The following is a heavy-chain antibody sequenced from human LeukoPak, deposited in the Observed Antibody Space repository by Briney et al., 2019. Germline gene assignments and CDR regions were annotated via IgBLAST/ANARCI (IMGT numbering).Heavy chain of an antibody. Sequence: ASVKVSCKASGYTFTGYYMHWVRQAPGQGLEWMGWINPNSGGTNYAQKFQGRVTMTRDTSISTAYMKLSRLRSDDTAVYYCARDGWMTGSDAFDIWGQGTMVTVSS. V-gene: IGHV1-2*02. CDR1: GYTFTGYY. D-gene: IGHD3-9*01. CDR2: INPNSGGT. CDR3: ARDGWMTGSDAFDI. J-gene: IGHJ3*02.